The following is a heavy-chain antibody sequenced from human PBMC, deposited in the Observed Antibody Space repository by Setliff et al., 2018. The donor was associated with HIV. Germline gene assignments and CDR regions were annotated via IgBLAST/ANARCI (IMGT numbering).Heavy chain of an antibody. CDR3: SRSGVPPYYYYGMDA. V-gene: IGHV1-18*04. D-gene: IGHD3-10*01. CDR1: GYTFTTYG. CDR2: INSYNGNT. Sequence: ASVKVSCKASGYTFTTYGVNWVRQAPGQGLEWMGWINSYNGNTKFAQKFQGRVTMTTDTSTTTAFMELRSLKADDTGIYYCSRSGVPPYYYYGMDAWGQGTTVTAP. J-gene: IGHJ6*02.